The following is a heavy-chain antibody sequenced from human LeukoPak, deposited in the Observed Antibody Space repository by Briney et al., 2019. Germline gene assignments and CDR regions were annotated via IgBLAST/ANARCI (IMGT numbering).Heavy chain of an antibody. CDR2: NNPNSGGT. CDR1: GYTFTGYA. Sequence: AASVKVSCKASGYTFTGYAIHWVRQAPGQGLEGMGWNNPNSGGTNYAQKFQGRVTMTRDTSISTAYMELSSLRSEDTAVYDGARMVRGVKLYYYYYMDVWGKGTTVTISS. CDR3: ARMVRGVKLYYYYYMDV. V-gene: IGHV1-2*02. J-gene: IGHJ6*03. D-gene: IGHD3-10*01.